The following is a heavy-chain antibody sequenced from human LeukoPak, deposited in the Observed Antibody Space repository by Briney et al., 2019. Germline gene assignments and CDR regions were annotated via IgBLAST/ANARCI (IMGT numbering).Heavy chain of an antibody. CDR1: GFTFGDYT. Sequence: GRSLTVSCPASGFTFGDYTMAWVRPARGKGLEWVGFIRSKAYGGTTEYAASVKGRFTISRDDSKSLGYLQMNSLQTEDTAVYYCSRGGYSYAYWGQGTLVTVSS. D-gene: IGHD5-18*01. V-gene: IGHV3-49*04. CDR2: IRSKAYGGTT. J-gene: IGHJ4*02. CDR3: SRGGYSYAY.